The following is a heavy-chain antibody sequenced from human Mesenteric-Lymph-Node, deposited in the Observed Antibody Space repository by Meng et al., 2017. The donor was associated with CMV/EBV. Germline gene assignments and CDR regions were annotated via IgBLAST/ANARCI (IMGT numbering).Heavy chain of an antibody. J-gene: IGHJ6*02. CDR1: GFTFSSYS. CDR2: ISSSSSYI. CDR3: ARGLGYYYAMDV. Sequence: GESLKISCAASGFTFSSYSMNWVRQAPGKGLEWVSSISSSSSYIYYADSVKGRFTISRDNAKNSLYLQMNSLRAEDTAVYYCARGLGYYYAMDVWGQGTTVTVSS. V-gene: IGHV3-21*01. D-gene: IGHD6-19*01.